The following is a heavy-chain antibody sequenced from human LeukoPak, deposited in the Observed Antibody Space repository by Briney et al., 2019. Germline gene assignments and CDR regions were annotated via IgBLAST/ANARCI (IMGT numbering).Heavy chain of an antibody. J-gene: IGHJ4*02. D-gene: IGHD5-12*01. CDR3: SREVDSGYDY. Sequence: ASVKVSCKASGYTFTSYAMNWVRQAPGQGVEWMGWINTNTGNPTYAQGFTGRFVFSLDTSVSTAYLEISSLKAEDNAVYYCSREVDSGYDYWGQGTLVTVSS. CDR1: GYTFTSYA. CDR2: INTNTGNP. V-gene: IGHV7-4-1*02.